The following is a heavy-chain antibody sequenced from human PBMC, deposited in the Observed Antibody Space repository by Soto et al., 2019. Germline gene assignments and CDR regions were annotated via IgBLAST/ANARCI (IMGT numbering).Heavy chain of an antibody. D-gene: IGHD5-18*01. CDR2: IYYSGST. CDR1: GGSISSGGYY. CDR3: ARLWLISPAFDY. Sequence: QVQLQESGPGLVKPSQTLSLTCTVSGGSISSGGYYWSWIRQHPGKGLEWIGYIYYSGSTYYNPALKRRVTISVDTSKNQFSLKLSSVTAADTAVYYCARLWLISPAFDYWGQGTLVTVSS. V-gene: IGHV4-31*03. J-gene: IGHJ4*02.